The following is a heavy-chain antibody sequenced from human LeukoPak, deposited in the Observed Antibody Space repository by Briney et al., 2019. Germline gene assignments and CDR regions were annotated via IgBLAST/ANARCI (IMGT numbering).Heavy chain of an antibody. V-gene: IGHV4-59*01. CDR2: VYYSGNT. CDR1: GGSISGYY. J-gene: IGHJ4*02. CDR3: ARAGGYVLYFDS. Sequence: SETLSLTCTVSGGSISGYYWSWIRQSPGKGLEWIGYVYYSGNTNHNPSLKSRVTISVDTSKNQFSLKLSSVTAADTAVYYCARAGGYVLYFDSWGQGTLVTVSS. D-gene: IGHD5-12*01.